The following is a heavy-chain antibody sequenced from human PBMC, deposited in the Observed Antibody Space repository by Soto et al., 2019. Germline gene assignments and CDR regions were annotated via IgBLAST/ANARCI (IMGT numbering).Heavy chain of an antibody. CDR1: GDSITSGSYS. Sequence: KASETLSLTCSLSGDSITSGSYSWSWILQAPGKGLEWIGNIHVTGYTSFSPSLKRRLSMSVDTSQSLFSLYLNSVTAADTAVYYCARGGALRPYGHVPLAFWGQGALVTVST. V-gene: IGHV4-30-2*01. CDR2: IHVTGYT. J-gene: IGHJ4*02. CDR3: ARGGALRPYGHVPLAF. D-gene: IGHD3-10*02.